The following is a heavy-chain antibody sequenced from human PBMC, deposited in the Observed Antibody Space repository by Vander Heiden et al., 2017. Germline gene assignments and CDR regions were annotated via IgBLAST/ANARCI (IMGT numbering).Heavy chain of an antibody. CDR2: IYTSGRT. CDR1: GGSISSYY. Sequence: QVQLQESGPGLVKPSETLSLTCSVSGGSISSYYWSWIRQPAGTGLEWIGRIYTSGRTNYNPSLKSRVTMSVDTSKNQFSLKLSSVTAADTAVYYCAGETSPKTPDYDFWSGYYAPYYYYGMDVWGQGTTVTVSS. CDR3: AGETSPKTPDYDFWSGYYAPYYYYGMDV. J-gene: IGHJ6*02. V-gene: IGHV4-4*07. D-gene: IGHD3-3*01.